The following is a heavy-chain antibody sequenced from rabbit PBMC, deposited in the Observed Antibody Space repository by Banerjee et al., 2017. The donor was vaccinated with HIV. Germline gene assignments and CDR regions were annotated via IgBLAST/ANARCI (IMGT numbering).Heavy chain of an antibody. CDR2: IDAGSSGRT. CDR1: GFTISSSYW. CDR3: ARTYDDAGGWGWDSFSL. V-gene: IGHV1S45*01. Sequence: QEHLEESGGDLVKPEGSLTLTCTASGFTISSSYWICWVRQAPGKGLEWIACIDAGSSGRTAYANWAKGRFTISKASSTTVTLQMTSLTAADTATYFCARTYDDAGGWGWDSFSLWGPGTLVTVS. J-gene: IGHJ4*01. D-gene: IGHD2-1*01.